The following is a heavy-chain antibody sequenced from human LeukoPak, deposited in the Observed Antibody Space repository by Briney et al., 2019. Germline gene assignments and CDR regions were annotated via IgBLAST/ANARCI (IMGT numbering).Heavy chain of an antibody. V-gene: IGHV3-21*01. Sequence: GGSLRLSXAASGFTFSTYSMNWIRQAPGKGLEWVSSIGSYIYYADSVKGRFTISRDNAKNSLYLQMNSLRAEDTAVYYCARDGTIAAADYWGQGTLVTVSS. CDR3: ARDGTIAAADY. CDR1: GFTFSTYS. D-gene: IGHD6-13*01. J-gene: IGHJ4*02. CDR2: IGSYI.